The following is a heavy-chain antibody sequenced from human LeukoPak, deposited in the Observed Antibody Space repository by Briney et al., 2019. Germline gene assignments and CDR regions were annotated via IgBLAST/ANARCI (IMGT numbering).Heavy chain of an antibody. J-gene: IGHJ4*02. V-gene: IGHV3-33*08. CDR1: GFTFSDYY. CDR2: IWYDGSNK. Sequence: GGSLRLSCAASGFTFSDYYMSWIRQAPGKGLEWVAVIWYDGSNKYYADSVKGRFTISRDNSKNTLYLQMNSLRAEDTAVYYCATYYDFWSGYYHVDYWGQGTLVTVSS. CDR3: ATYYDFWSGYYHVDY. D-gene: IGHD3-3*01.